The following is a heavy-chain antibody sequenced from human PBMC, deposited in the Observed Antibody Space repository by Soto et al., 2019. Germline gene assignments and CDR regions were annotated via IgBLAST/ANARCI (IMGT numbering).Heavy chain of an antibody. J-gene: IGHJ6*02. CDR1: GGSFSGYY. Sequence: PSETLSLTCAVYGGSFSGYYWSWIRQPPGKGLEWIGEINHSGSTNYNPSLKSRVTISVDTSKNQFSLKLSSVTAADTAVYYRARVVYGMDVWGQGTTVTVSS. CDR2: INHSGST. V-gene: IGHV4-34*01. CDR3: ARVVYGMDV.